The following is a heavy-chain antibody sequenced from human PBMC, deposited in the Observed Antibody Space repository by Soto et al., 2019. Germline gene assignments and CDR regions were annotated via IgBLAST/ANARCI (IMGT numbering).Heavy chain of an antibody. CDR3: ANEIIIIQGAKVLAF. Sequence: GASVKVSCKASGYTSTNYGMHWVRQAPGQRLEWMGWINAGSGNTKYSQKFQGRITITRDTSASTVYMELSSLRSEDTAVYYCANEIIIIQGAKVLAFWVKGALVPVSP. CDR1: GYTSTNYG. CDR2: INAGSGNT. J-gene: IGHJ4*02. V-gene: IGHV1-3*01. D-gene: IGHD3-10*01.